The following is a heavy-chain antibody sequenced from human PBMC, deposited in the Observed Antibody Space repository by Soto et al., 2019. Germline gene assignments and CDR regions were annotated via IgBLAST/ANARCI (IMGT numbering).Heavy chain of an antibody. CDR2: IYYSGST. CDR3: ARRRIGVVMGWFDP. J-gene: IGHJ5*02. CDR1: GGSISSSSYY. V-gene: IGHV4-39*01. Sequence: KTSETLSLTCTVSGGSISSSSYYWGWIRQPPGKGLEWIGSIYYSGSTYYNPSLKSRVTISVDTSKNQFSLKLSSVTAADTAVYYCARRRIGVVMGWFDPWGQGTLVTVSS. D-gene: IGHD3-22*01.